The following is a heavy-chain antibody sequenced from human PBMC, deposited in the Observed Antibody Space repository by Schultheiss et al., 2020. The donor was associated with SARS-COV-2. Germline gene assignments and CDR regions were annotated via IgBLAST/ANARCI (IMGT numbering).Heavy chain of an antibody. V-gene: IGHV3-33*08. CDR2: IWYDGSNK. Sequence: GGSLRLSCAASGFTFDDYAMHWVRQAPGKGLEWVAVIWYDGSNKYYADSVKGRFTISRDNSKNTLYLQMNSLRAEDTAVYYCARDQVGATTGGDYWGQGTLVTVSS. D-gene: IGHD1-26*01. J-gene: IGHJ4*02. CDR1: GFTFDDYA. CDR3: ARDQVGATTGGDY.